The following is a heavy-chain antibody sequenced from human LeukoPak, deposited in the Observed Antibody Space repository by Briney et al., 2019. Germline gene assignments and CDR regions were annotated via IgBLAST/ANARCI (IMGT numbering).Heavy chain of an antibody. Sequence: PGGSLRLSCAASGFTFSSYWMHWVRQAPGKGLVWVSRINSDGSSTSYADSVKGRFTISRDNAKNTLYLQMNSLRAEDTAVYYCARGGEVYGSGTLFPYWGQGTLVTVSS. J-gene: IGHJ4*02. CDR3: ARGGEVYGSGTLFPY. D-gene: IGHD3-10*01. CDR1: GFTFSSYW. CDR2: INSDGSST. V-gene: IGHV3-74*01.